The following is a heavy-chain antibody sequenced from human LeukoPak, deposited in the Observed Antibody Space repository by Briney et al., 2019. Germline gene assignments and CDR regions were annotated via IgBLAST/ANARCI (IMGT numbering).Heavy chain of an antibody. J-gene: IGHJ3*02. CDR2: IYYSGST. CDR3: ARHPAYGTAFDT. V-gene: IGHV4-59*08. CDR1: GGSISSYY. D-gene: IGHD3-10*01. Sequence: PSETLSLTCTVSGGSISSYYWSWIRQPPGKGLEWIGYIYYSGSTNYNPSLKSRVTISVDTSKNQFSLKLSSVTAADTAVYYCARHPAYGTAFDTWGQGTMVTVSS.